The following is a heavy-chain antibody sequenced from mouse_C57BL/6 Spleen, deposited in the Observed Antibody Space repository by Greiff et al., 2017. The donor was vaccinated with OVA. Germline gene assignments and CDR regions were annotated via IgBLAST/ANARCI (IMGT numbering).Heavy chain of an antibody. J-gene: IGHJ2*01. Sequence: QVQLQQPGAELVRPGSSVKLSCKASGYTFTSYWMHWVKQRPIQGLEWIGNIDPSASETHYTQKFKDKATLTVDKSSSTAYMQLSSLTSEDSAVYYCARSGTVVTPYYFDYWGQGTTLTVSS. V-gene: IGHV1-52*01. D-gene: IGHD1-1*01. CDR2: IDPSASET. CDR3: ARSGTVVTPYYFDY. CDR1: GYTFTSYW.